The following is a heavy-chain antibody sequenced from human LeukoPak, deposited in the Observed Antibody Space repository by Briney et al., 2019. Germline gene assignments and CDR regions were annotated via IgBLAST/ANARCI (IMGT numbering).Heavy chain of an antibody. D-gene: IGHD3-3*01. Sequence: GGSLRLSCAASGFTFSSYGMHWVRQAPGKGLEWVAFIRYDGSNKYYADSVKGRFTISRDNSKNTLYLQVNSLRAEDTAVYYCANGPGFTIFGVNAFDIWGQGTMVTVSS. CDR1: GFTFSSYG. CDR3: ANGPGFTIFGVNAFDI. CDR2: IRYDGSNK. J-gene: IGHJ3*02. V-gene: IGHV3-30*02.